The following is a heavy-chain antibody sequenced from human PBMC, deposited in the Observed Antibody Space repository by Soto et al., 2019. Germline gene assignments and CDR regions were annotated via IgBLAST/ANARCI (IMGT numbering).Heavy chain of an antibody. J-gene: IGHJ5*02. Sequence: QILLKESGPGLVKPSQTLSLTCSVSGYSITAGGYYWSWIRQHPGKGLEWIGSFYSSGSIIYNPPLKSRFSFPGDPPRNQFSRTLTSVTAADPPLYYWARMYSGGGGGSHPGGREPLATVSP. CDR3: ARMYSGGGGGSHP. CDR1: GYSITAGGYY. V-gene: IGHV4-31*03. D-gene: IGHD1-26*01. CDR2: FYSSGSI.